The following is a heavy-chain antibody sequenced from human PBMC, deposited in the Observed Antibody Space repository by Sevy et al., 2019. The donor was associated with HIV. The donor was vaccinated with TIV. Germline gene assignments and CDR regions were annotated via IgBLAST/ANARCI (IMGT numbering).Heavy chain of an antibody. Sequence: GGSLRLSCAASGFTFSDYYMSWIRQAPGKGLEWISYISGSGSTIYNADSVKGRFTISRDNAKNSLYLQMNSLRAEDRAVYYWARDHVKDGDLGDYYYYAMDVWGQGTTVTVSS. V-gene: IGHV3-11*01. D-gene: IGHD4-17*01. J-gene: IGHJ6*02. CDR2: ISGSGSTI. CDR3: ARDHVKDGDLGDYYYYAMDV. CDR1: GFTFSDYY.